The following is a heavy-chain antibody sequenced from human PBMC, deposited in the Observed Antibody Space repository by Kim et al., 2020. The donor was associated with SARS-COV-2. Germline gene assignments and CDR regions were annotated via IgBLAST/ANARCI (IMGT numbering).Heavy chain of an antibody. J-gene: IGHJ4*02. CDR3: ARTREGRGGWYPFDY. D-gene: IGHD6-19*01. Sequence: DSVKGRFTISRDNSKNTLYLQMNSLRAEDTAVYYCARTREGRGGWYPFDYWGQGTLVTVSS. V-gene: IGHV3-30*07.